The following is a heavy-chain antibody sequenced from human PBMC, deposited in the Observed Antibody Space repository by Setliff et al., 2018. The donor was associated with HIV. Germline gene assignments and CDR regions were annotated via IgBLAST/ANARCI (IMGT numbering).Heavy chain of an antibody. D-gene: IGHD2-15*01. CDR1: GFTFIHYA. J-gene: IGHJ4*02. Sequence: ASVKVSCKASGFTFIHYALSWVRQAPGQRPEWMGGTNPQYDNTNYAQRFQGRVTMTRNTSISTAYMELSSLRSEDTAVYYCARGRGGYCAVWWFYLDYWGQGTLVTVSS. CDR3: ARGRGGYCAVWWFYLDY. CDR2: TNPQYDNT. V-gene: IGHV1-8*02.